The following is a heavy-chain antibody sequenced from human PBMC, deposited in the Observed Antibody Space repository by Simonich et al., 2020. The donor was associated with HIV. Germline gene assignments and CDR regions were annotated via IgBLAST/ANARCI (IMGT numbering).Heavy chain of an antibody. V-gene: IGHV5-51*01. Sequence: EVQLVQSGAEVKKPGESLKISCKGSGYNFPNYWRGWVRQRPGKGLEWMGITVPGDSTTQYSPSVPGKVTISAAKSISTAYLQWSSLKASDTAMYYCVRRMAGTDAFDIWGQGTMVTVSS. CDR1: GYNFPNYW. D-gene: IGHD6-19*01. CDR2: TVPGDSTT. CDR3: VRRMAGTDAFDI. J-gene: IGHJ3*02.